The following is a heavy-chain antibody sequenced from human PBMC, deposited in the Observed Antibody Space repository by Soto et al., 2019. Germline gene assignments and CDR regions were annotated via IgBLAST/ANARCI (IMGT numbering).Heavy chain of an antibody. CDR3: ARRDLEWLSKFDP. D-gene: IGHD3-3*01. CDR1: GYTFTSYC. J-gene: IGHJ5*02. V-gene: IGHV1-18*04. CDR2: ISAYNGNT. Sequence: ASVNVSCKSSGYTFTSYCISWVRQAPGQGLEWMGWISAYNGNTNYAQKLQGRVTMTTDTSTSTAYMELRSLRSDDTAVYYCARRDLEWLSKFDPWGQGTLVTVSS.